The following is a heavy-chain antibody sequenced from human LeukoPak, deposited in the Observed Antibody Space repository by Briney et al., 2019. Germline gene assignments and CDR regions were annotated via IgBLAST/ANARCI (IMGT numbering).Heavy chain of an antibody. CDR3: ARRHNWNAKTNALDI. J-gene: IGHJ3*02. CDR1: GGSISSYY. V-gene: IGHV4-59*08. CDR2: IYYSGST. D-gene: IGHD1-20*01. Sequence: SETLSLTSTVSGGSISSYYWSWIRQPPGKGLEWIGYIYYSGSTNHNPSLKSRVTISVDTSKNQFSLKLSSVTAADTAVYYCARRHNWNAKTNALDIWGQGTMVTVSS.